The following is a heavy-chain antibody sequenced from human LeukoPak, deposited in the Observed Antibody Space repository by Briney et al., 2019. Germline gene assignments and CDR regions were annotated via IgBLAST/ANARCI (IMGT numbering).Heavy chain of an antibody. D-gene: IGHD5-18*01. V-gene: IGHV3-53*01. Sequence: GGSLRLSCAASGLTVNNNYMNWVRQAPGKGLEWVSALYIGGNTYYADSVRGRFTISRDNSKNTLYLQMNSLRAEDTAIYYCMTAAGYNFGQYWGQGTLVTVS. CDR1: GLTVNNNY. CDR2: LYIGGNT. J-gene: IGHJ4*02. CDR3: MTAAGYNFGQY.